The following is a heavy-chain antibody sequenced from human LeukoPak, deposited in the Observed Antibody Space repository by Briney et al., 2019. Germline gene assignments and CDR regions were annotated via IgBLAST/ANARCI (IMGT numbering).Heavy chain of an antibody. Sequence: SETLSLTCTVSGGSIRSSYYYWGWIRQPPGKGLEWIGSIYYGGSTYYNPSLKSRVTISVDTSMNQFSLKLSFVTTADTAVYYCARALGYCSGGSCTRGYNWFDPWGQGTLVTVPS. CDR2: IYYGGST. CDR3: ARALGYCSGGSCTRGYNWFDP. V-gene: IGHV4-39*01. J-gene: IGHJ5*02. CDR1: GGSIRSSYYY. D-gene: IGHD2-15*01.